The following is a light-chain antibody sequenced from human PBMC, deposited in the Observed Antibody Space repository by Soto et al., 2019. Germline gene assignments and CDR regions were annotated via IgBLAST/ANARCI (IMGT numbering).Light chain of an antibody. CDR1: SSDVGGYNY. J-gene: IGLJ1*01. CDR3: CSYAGSYTWV. CDR2: DVT. V-gene: IGLV2-11*01. Sequence: QSALTQPRSVSGSPGQSVTISCTGTSSDVGGYNYVSWYEQHPVKAPKLMIYDVTKRPSGVPDRFSGSKSGNTASLTISGLQAEDEADYDCCSYAGSYTWVFGTGTKVTVL.